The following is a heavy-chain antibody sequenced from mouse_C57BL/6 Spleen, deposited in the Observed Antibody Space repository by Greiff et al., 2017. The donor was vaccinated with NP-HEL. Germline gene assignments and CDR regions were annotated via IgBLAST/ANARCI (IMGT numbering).Heavy chain of an antibody. CDR1: GYAFSSSW. CDR3: ARWALLLDY. D-gene: IGHD1-1*01. Sequence: VQLQESGPELVKPGASVKISCKASGYAFSSSWMNWVKQRPGKGLEWIGRIYPGDGDTNYNGKFKGKATLTADKSSSTAYMQLSSLTSEDSAVYFCARWALLLDYWGQGTTLTVSS. CDR2: IYPGDGDT. J-gene: IGHJ2*01. V-gene: IGHV1-82*01.